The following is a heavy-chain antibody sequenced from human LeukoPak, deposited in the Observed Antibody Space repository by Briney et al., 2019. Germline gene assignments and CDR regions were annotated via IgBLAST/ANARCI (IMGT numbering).Heavy chain of an antibody. Sequence: PSQTLSLTCTVSGGSISSGSYYWSWIRQPPGKGLEWIGYIYYSGSTNYNPSLKSRVTISVDTSKNQFSLKVSSVTAADTAVYYCARLGYGLKPGAFDIWGQGTMVTVSS. V-gene: IGHV4-61*01. J-gene: IGHJ3*02. CDR3: ARLGYGLKPGAFDI. CDR1: GGSISSGSYY. CDR2: IYYSGST. D-gene: IGHD2-15*01.